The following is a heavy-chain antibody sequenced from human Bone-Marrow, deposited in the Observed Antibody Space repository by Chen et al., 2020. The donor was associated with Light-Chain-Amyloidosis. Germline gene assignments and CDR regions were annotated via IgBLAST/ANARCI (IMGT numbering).Heavy chain of an antibody. CDR1: GFAFSSNA. CDR3: AKDISYDDILPGYPADAFDI. V-gene: IGHV3-23*04. CDR2: IRGSGGSR. J-gene: IGHJ3*02. Sequence: EVQLVESGGGLLQRGGSLRLSCAASGFAFSSNAMSWGRQGPGKGLEWVSTIRGSGGSRYYGDSVKGRLTISRDNSKNALFLQMNSLRAEDTAVYYCAKDISYDDILPGYPADAFDIWGQGTMVTVSS. D-gene: IGHD3-9*01.